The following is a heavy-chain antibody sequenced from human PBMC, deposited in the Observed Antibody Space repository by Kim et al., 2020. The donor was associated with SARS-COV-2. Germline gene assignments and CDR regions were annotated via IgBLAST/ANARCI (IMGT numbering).Heavy chain of an antibody. J-gene: IGHJ4*02. Sequence: SETLSLTCTVSGDSISSGYYWGWIRQSPGKGLEWIGRVYHTGSTYYNPSLKSRVTISVDTSKNQFSLKLSSVTAADTAMYFCARVESGTVGYYDFDHWGQGTLVTVSS. CDR2: VYHTGST. CDR3: ARVESGTVGYYDFDH. CDR1: GDSISSGYY. V-gene: IGHV4-38-2*02. D-gene: IGHD3-22*01.